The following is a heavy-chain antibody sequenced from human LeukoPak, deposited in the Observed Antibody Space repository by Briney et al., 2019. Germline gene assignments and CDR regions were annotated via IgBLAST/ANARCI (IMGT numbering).Heavy chain of an antibody. D-gene: IGHD3-3*01. CDR2: INPSGGST. CDR1: GYTFTSYY. V-gene: IGHV1-46*01. Sequence: GASVNVSCKASGYTFTSYYMHWVRQAPGQGLEWMGIINPSGGSTSYAQKFQGRVTMTRDTSTSTVYMELSSLRSEDTAVYYCARINGITIFGEDRAFDIWGQGTMVTVSS. J-gene: IGHJ3*02. CDR3: ARINGITIFGEDRAFDI.